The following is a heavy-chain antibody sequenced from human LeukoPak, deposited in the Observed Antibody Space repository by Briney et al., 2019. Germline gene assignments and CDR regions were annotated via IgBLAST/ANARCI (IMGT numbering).Heavy chain of an antibody. V-gene: IGHV1-69*06. J-gene: IGHJ5*02. D-gene: IGHD6-25*01. CDR3: ARARPPTFPPPNWFDH. CDR1: GGTFSRYA. CDR2: VIPIFGTG. Sequence: GASVKVSRKASGGTFSRYAFSWVRQAPGQRLEWMGGVIPIFGTGNYAQKFQGRVTITADKSTSTAYMEPSSLRSEDTAVYYCARARPPTFPPPNWFDHWGQGTLVTVSS.